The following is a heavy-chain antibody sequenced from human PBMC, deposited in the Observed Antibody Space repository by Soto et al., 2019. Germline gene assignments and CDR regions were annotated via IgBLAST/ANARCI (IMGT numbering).Heavy chain of an antibody. CDR2: ISYDGSNK. CDR1: GFTFSSYA. Sequence: QVQLVESGGGVVQPGRSLRLSCAASGFTFSSYAMHWGRQAPGKGLEWVAVISYDGSNKYYADSVKGRFTISRDNSKTTLYLQMNSLRPEDKAVYYCARAGYNYGSYYHYGMDVWGQGTTVTVSS. CDR3: ARAGYNYGSYYHYGMDV. J-gene: IGHJ6*02. V-gene: IGHV3-30-3*01. D-gene: IGHD5-18*01.